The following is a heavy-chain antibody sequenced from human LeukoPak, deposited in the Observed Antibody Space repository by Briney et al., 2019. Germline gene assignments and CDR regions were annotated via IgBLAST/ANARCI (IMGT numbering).Heavy chain of an antibody. J-gene: IGHJ4*02. V-gene: IGHV3-23*01. CDR2: ISGSGGST. D-gene: IGHD3-16*02. CDR1: GFTFSSYA. Sequence: PGGSLRLSCAASGFTFSSYAMSWVRQAPGKGLEWVSAISGSGGSTYYADSVKGRFTISRDNSKNTLYLQMNSLRAEDTAVYYCAKESTFGGVIGRSFFDYWGQGTPVTVSS. CDR3: AKESTFGGVIGRSFFDY.